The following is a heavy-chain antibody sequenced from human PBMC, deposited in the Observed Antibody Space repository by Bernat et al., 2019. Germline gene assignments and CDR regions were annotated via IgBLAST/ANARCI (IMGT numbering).Heavy chain of an antibody. V-gene: IGHV3-49*05. CDR2: IRSKAYGGTT. D-gene: IGHD3/OR15-3a*01. CDR3: TNGRLNYYYYYMDV. CDR1: GFTFGDYA. Sequence: EVQLVESGGGLVKPGRSLRLSCTASGFTFGDYAMSCFRQAPGKGLEWVGFIRSKAYGGTTEYAASVKGRFTITSDDSTSIAYLQMNSLKTEDTAVYYCTNGRLNYYYYYMDVWGKGTTVTVSS. J-gene: IGHJ6*03.